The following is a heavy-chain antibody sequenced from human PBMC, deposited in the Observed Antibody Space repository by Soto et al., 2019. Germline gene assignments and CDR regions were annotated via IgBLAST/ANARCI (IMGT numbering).Heavy chain of an antibody. Sequence: GGSLRLSCAASGFTFSSYSMNWVRQAPGKGLEWVSYISSSSSTIYYADSVKGRFTISRDNAKNSLYLQMNSLRAEDTAVYYCAREALTTVVVPDYWGQGTLVTVSS. CDR2: ISSSSSTI. CDR3: AREALTTVVVPDY. J-gene: IGHJ4*02. CDR1: GFTFSSYS. V-gene: IGHV3-48*01. D-gene: IGHD4-4*01.